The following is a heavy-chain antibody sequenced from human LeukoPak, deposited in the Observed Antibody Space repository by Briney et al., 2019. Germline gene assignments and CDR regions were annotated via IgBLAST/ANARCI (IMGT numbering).Heavy chain of an antibody. CDR1: GGSVSSGSYF. D-gene: IGHD5-12*01. V-gene: IGHV4-61*01. CDR3: ARDRLGGYSYVY. J-gene: IGHJ4*02. CDR2: IYDSGRT. Sequence: SETLSLTCTVSGGSVSSGSYFWTWIRQSPGKRLEYVGYIYDSGRTNYNPSLKSRVTISKDTSKNQFSLKLSSVTAADTAVYYCARDRLGGYSYVYWGQGSLVTVSS.